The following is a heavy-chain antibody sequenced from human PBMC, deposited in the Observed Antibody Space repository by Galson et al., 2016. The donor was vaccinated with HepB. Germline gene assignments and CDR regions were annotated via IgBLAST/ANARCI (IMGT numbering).Heavy chain of an antibody. CDR1: GYSFTTYW. D-gene: IGHD2-2*01. Sequence: QSGAEVKKPGESLKISCKGSGYSFTTYWIGWVRQMPGKGLEWMGIIYPGDSDTRYSPSLQGQVTISADKSINTAYLQWSSLKASDTAMYYCARQDIVVVPAAELGADYYYYMDVWGKGTTVTVSS. J-gene: IGHJ6*03. CDR3: ARQDIVVVPAAELGADYYYYMDV. V-gene: IGHV5-51*01. CDR2: IYPGDSDT.